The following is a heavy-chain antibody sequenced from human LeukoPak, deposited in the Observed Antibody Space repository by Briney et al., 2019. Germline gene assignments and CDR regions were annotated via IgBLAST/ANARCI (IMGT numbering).Heavy chain of an antibody. CDR1: GGSISSSSYY. Sequence: PSETLSLTCTVSGGSISSSSYYWGWIRQPPGKGLEWIGSIYYSGSTYYNPSLKSRVTISVDTSKNQFSLKLSSVTAADTAVYYCARHRPPSRYFDWLLSPYYLDVYYYYYMDVWGKGTTVTISS. D-gene: IGHD3-9*01. CDR3: ARHRPPSRYFDWLLSPYYLDVYYYYYMDV. V-gene: IGHV4-39*01. J-gene: IGHJ6*03. CDR2: IYYSGST.